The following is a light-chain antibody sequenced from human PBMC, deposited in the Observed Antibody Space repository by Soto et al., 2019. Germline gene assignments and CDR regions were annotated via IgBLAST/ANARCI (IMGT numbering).Light chain of an antibody. CDR3: QSYDISLSLV. V-gene: IGLV1-40*01. CDR1: SSNIGAGYD. CDR2: GNS. Sequence: QSVLTQPPSVSGAPGQRVTISCTGSSSNIGAGYDVHWYQQLPGTAPKLLIYGNSNRPSGVPDRFSGSKSGTSASLAITGLQAEDEADYYCQSYDISLSLVFGGGTKLTFL. J-gene: IGLJ2*01.